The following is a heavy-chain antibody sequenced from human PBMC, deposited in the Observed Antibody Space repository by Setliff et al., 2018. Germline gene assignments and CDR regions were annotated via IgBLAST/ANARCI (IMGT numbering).Heavy chain of an antibody. CDR2: MSNDGSDK. V-gene: IGHV3-30*01. Sequence: GGSLRLSCAASGVTFSRHAMHWVRQAPGKGLEWVAVMSNDGSDKNYADSVKGRVTISRDNSKNTLYLQMNSLRAEDTAVYYCARTYCSDTSCYDYYYYMDVWGKGTTVTVSS. D-gene: IGHD2-2*01. CDR1: GVTFSRHA. CDR3: ARTYCSDTSCYDYYYYMDV. J-gene: IGHJ6*03.